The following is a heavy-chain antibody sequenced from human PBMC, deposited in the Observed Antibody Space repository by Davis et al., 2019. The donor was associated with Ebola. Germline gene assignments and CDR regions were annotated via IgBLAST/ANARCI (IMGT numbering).Heavy chain of an antibody. J-gene: IGHJ4*02. Sequence: AGSLRLSCPASAFPSSSYSMNWVRQAPGQGLEWVSSISSSSSYIYYADSVKGRFTISRDNAKNSLYLQMNSLRAEDTAVYYCARDVGPLVVYAARVGYFDYWGQGTLVTVSS. CDR1: AFPSSSYS. D-gene: IGHD2-8*02. CDR3: ARDVGPLVVYAARVGYFDY. CDR2: ISSSSSYI. V-gene: IGHV3-21*01.